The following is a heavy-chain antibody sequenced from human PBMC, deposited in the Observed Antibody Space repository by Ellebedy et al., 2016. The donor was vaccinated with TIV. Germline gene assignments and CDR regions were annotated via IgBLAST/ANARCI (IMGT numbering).Heavy chain of an antibody. J-gene: IGHJ4*02. D-gene: IGHD1-20*01. Sequence: MPSETLSLTCTISGGSISNYYWSWIRQSPGKGLEWIGYISDSGSPNYNPSLKSPVTISIDTSKSQFSLTLNSVTAADTAVYYCARGYKIKWNGEVGNWGQGTLVTVSS. CDR2: ISDSGSP. CDR3: ARGYKIKWNGEVGN. CDR1: GGSISNYY. V-gene: IGHV4-59*01.